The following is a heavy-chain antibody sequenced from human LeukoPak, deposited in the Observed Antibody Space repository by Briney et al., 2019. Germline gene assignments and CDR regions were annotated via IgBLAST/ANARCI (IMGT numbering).Heavy chain of an antibody. CDR1: GFTFSSYA. Sequence: GGSLRLSCAASGFTFSSYAMRWVRQAPGKGLEWVSAISGSGASTYYADSVKGRFTISRGNSKNTLYLQMNSLRAEDTALYYCAKADYYYYMDVWGKGTTVTVSS. J-gene: IGHJ6*03. V-gene: IGHV3-23*01. CDR2: ISGSGAST. CDR3: AKADYYYYMDV.